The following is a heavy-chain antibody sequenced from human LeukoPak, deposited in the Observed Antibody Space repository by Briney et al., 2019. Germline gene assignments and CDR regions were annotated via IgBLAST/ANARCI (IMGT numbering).Heavy chain of an antibody. D-gene: IGHD4-17*01. CDR3: ARDYYGDYNFDY. Sequence: GGSLRLSCAASGFSFTSYSLNWVRQAPGKGLEWVSSISSSSNYIYYADSVKGRFTISRDNAKNSLYLQMNSLRAEDTAVYYCARDYYGDYNFDYWGQGTLVTVSS. J-gene: IGHJ4*02. CDR1: GFSFTSYS. CDR2: ISSSSNYI. V-gene: IGHV3-21*01.